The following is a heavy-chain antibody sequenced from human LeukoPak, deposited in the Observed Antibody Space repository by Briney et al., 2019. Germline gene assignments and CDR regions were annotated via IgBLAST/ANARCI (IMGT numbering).Heavy chain of an antibody. D-gene: IGHD3-10*01. CDR1: GFTFSSYG. Sequence: PGGSLRLSCAASGFTFSSYGMHWVRQAPGKGLEWVAVISYDGSNKYYADSVKGRFTISRDNSKNTLYLQMNSLRAEDTAVYYCAKLWPLDYWGQGTLVTVPS. CDR2: ISYDGSNK. J-gene: IGHJ4*02. V-gene: IGHV3-30*18. CDR3: AKLWPLDY.